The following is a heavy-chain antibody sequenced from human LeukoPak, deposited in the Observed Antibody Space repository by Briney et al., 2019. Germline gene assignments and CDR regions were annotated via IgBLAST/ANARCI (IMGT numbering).Heavy chain of an antibody. Sequence: ASETLSLTCAVSGGSISSGGYSWSWIRHPPGKGLEWIGYIYHSGSTYYNPSLKSRVTISVDRSKNQFSLKLSSVTAADTAVYYCAGTKVYYYYGMDVWGQGTTVTVSS. V-gene: IGHV4-30-2*01. J-gene: IGHJ6*02. D-gene: IGHD4-17*01. CDR3: AGTKVYYYYGMDV. CDR2: IYHSGST. CDR1: GGSISSGGYS.